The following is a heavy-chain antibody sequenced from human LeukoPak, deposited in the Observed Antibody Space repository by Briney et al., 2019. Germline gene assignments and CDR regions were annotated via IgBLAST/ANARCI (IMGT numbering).Heavy chain of an antibody. J-gene: IGHJ6*03. CDR3: ARGGTMVRGANLVYMDV. CDR1: GGSVSDYY. Sequence: SETLSLTCTISGGSVSDYYWSWIRQSPGKGLEWIGYIYYTGSTTYNPSLKGRVTMSADTSKNQFSLKLSSVTAADTAVYYCARGGTMVRGANLVYMDVWGKGTTVTISS. V-gene: IGHV4-59*08. D-gene: IGHD3-10*01. CDR2: IYYTGST.